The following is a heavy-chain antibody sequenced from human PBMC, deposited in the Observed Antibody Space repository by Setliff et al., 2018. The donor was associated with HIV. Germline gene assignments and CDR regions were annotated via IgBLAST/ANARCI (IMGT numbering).Heavy chain of an antibody. CDR2: IIPIFGTP. D-gene: IGHD2-21*01. V-gene: IGHV1-69*13. CDR3: ARESLAYCGGDCFSGY. Sequence: SVKVSCKASGDTFNSHAISWVRQAPGQGLEWMGGIIPIFGTPNYAQKFKGRVTITADESTSTAYMELSSLRSEDTAVYYCARESLAYCGGDCFSGYWGQGTLVTVSS. CDR1: GDTFNSHA. J-gene: IGHJ4*02.